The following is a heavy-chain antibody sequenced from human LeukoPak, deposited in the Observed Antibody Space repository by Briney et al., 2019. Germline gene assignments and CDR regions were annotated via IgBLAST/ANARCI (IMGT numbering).Heavy chain of an antibody. V-gene: IGHV4-34*01. CDR1: GGSFSGYY. CDR2: INHSGST. Sequence: SETLSLTCAVYGGSFSGYYWSWIRQPPGKGLEWIGEINHSGSTNYNPSLKSRATISVDTSKNQFSLKLSSVTAADTAVYYCATSSGFYYYYGMDVWGQGTTVTVSS. J-gene: IGHJ6*02. D-gene: IGHD3-3*01. CDR3: ATSSGFYYYYGMDV.